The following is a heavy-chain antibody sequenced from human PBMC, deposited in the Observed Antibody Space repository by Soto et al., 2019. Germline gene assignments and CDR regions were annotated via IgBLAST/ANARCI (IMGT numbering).Heavy chain of an antibody. D-gene: IGHD5-12*01. CDR3: AGESGGATATLDYYYFYMDV. Sequence: QVQLVQSGAEVRKPGASVTVSCRSSGDSFNDYYIHWVRQAPGQGFGWMGWINPTGGVTKYAQKFQGWVSMTRDTSIRTVYMQLSRLRSDDTAVYYCAGESGGATATLDYYYFYMDVWGTGTTVTVSS. CDR1: GDSFNDYY. V-gene: IGHV1-2*04. J-gene: IGHJ6*03. CDR2: INPTGGVT.